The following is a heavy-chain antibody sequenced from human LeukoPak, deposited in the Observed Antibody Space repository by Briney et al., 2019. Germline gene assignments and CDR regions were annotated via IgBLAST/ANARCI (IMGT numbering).Heavy chain of an antibody. CDR2: INRSGST. D-gene: IGHD6-19*01. CDR3: ARGDVMAGSNYYFYYMDV. V-gene: IGHV4-34*01. J-gene: IGHJ6*03. CDR1: GGSFSGYF. Sequence: SETLSLTCAVYGGSFSGYFWSWIRQPPGKGLEWIGEINRSGSTNYDPSLKSRVTISVDTSKNQFSLRLSSVTAADTAVYYCARGDVMAGSNYYFYYMDVWGKGTTVTVSS.